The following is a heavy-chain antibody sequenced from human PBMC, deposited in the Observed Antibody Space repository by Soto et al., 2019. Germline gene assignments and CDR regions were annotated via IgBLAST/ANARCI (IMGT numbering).Heavy chain of an antibody. J-gene: IGHJ6*03. Sequence: GGSLRLSCAASGFTVSSNYMSWVRQAPGKGLEWVSVIYSGGSTYYADSVKGRFTISRDNSKNTLYLQMNSLRAEDTAVYYCARDWPGAGSGYWEAGLMDVWGKGTTVTVSS. D-gene: IGHD3-3*01. V-gene: IGHV3-66*01. CDR2: IYSGGST. CDR3: ARDWPGAGSGYWEAGLMDV. CDR1: GFTVSSNY.